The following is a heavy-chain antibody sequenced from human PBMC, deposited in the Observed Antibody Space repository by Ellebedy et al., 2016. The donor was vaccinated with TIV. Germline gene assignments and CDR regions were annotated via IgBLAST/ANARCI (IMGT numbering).Heavy chain of an antibody. Sequence: GESLKISXAASGFTFSSYAMTWVRQAPGKGLEWVSAISGSGGSTHYADSVKGRFTVSRDNSKNTLYLQMNSLRAEDTAVYYCAKEFRYCSSSTCYQPFDYWGQGTLVTVSS. CDR3: AKEFRYCSSSTCYQPFDY. V-gene: IGHV3-23*01. CDR1: GFTFSSYA. J-gene: IGHJ4*02. CDR2: ISGSGGST. D-gene: IGHD2-2*01.